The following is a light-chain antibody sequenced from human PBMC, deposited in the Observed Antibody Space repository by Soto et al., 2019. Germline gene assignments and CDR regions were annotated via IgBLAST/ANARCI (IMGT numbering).Light chain of an antibody. CDR3: QKYDNLPIT. Sequence: DIQMTQSPSTLSASVGDRVTITCRASQSIVGWLAWYQQKPGKAPNLLIYDASSLGSGVPSRFSGSGSGTEFTLTISSLQPEDVATYYCQKYDNLPITFGQGTRLEIK. J-gene: IGKJ5*01. CDR1: QSIVGW. CDR2: DAS. V-gene: IGKV1-5*01.